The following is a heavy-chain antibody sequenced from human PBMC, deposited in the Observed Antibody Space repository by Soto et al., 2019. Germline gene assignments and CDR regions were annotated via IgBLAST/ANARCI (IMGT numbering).Heavy chain of an antibody. V-gene: IGHV3-9*01. J-gene: IGHJ5*01. CDR1: GFTFDEYA. CDR2: ISWNSDRI. CDR3: ARGIEALTISHPYYYDS. D-gene: IGHD3-10*01. Sequence: PGGSLRLSCAASGFTFDEYAMHWVRQAPGKGLEWVSHISWNSDRIEYADSVKGRFTISRDSSANTVHLQMSRLRVDDTAIYYCARGIEALTISHPYYYDSWGQGTVVTVSS.